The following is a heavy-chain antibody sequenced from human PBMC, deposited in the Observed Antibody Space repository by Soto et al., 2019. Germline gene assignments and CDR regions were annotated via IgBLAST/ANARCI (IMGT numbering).Heavy chain of an antibody. CDR1: GGSISSGGYY. CDR3: VIDYDYDSSRNDAFDI. J-gene: IGHJ3*02. CDR2: IYSSGST. Sequence: QVQLQESGPGLVKHSQTLSLTCTVSGGSISSGGYYWSWIRHHPGKGLEWIGYIYSSGSTYYNPSLRSRVTISADTSKNQFSLKLSSVTAADTAVYYCVIDYDYDSSRNDAFDIWGQGTMVTVSS. D-gene: IGHD3-22*01. V-gene: IGHV4-31*03.